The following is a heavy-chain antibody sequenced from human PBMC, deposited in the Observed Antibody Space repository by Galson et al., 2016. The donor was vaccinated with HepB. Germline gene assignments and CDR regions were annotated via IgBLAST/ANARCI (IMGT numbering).Heavy chain of an antibody. V-gene: IGHV4-31*03. D-gene: IGHD2-2*01. CDR3: ASGSYQFLYY. CDR2: IYYSGST. CDR1: GGAISSDGDY. Sequence: TLSLTCTVSGGAISSDGDYWSWIRHHPGKGLEWIGYIYYSGSTYYTPSLKSRVTISVDTSKNQFSLRLSSVTAADTAVDYCASGSYQFLYYWGQGTLVTVSS. J-gene: IGHJ4*02.